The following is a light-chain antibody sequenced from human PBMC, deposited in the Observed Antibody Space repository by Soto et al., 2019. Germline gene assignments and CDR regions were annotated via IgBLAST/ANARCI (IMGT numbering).Light chain of an antibody. Sequence: QSVVTQPASVSGSPGQSITLSCPGNSSDFGGYNYVSWYQQHPGKAPKLMIYDVSNRPSGVSNRFSGSKSGNTASLTISGLQAEDEADYYCSSYTSSSTLDVFGTGTKVTVL. CDR1: SSDFGGYNY. V-gene: IGLV2-14*01. CDR2: DVS. CDR3: SSYTSSSTLDV. J-gene: IGLJ1*01.